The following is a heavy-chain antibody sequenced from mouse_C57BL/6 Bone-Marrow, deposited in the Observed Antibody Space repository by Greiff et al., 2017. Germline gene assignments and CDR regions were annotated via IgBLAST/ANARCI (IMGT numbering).Heavy chain of an antibody. CDR1: GYTFTSYN. CDR2: IYPGNGDT. CDR3: TRDYGFYFDY. V-gene: IGHV1-12*01. J-gene: IGHJ2*01. D-gene: IGHD1-1*01. Sequence: LQQSGAELVRPGASVKMSCKASGYTFTSYNMHWVKQTPRQGLEWIGAIYPGNGDTSYNQKFKGKATLTVDKSSSTSYMQLSSLTSEASAVYCCTRDYGFYFDYWGQGTTLTVSS.